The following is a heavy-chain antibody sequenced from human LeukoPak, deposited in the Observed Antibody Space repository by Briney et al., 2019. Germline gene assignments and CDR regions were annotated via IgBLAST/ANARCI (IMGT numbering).Heavy chain of an antibody. D-gene: IGHD1-26*01. J-gene: IGHJ4*02. V-gene: IGHV1-2*02. CDR1: GYTFTGYY. Sequence: ASVKVSCKASGYTFTGYYMHWVRQAPGQGLEWMGWINPNSGGTNYAQKFQGRVTMTRDTSISTAYMELSRLRSDGTAVYYCARGHPEQYSGSYPHFDYWGQGTLVTVSS. CDR2: INPNSGGT. CDR3: ARGHPEQYSGSYPHFDY.